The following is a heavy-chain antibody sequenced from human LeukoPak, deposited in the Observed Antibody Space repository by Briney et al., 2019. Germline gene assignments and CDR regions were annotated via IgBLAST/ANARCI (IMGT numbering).Heavy chain of an antibody. J-gene: IGHJ4*02. CDR1: GYTFTSYG. V-gene: IGHV1-18*01. CDR3: ARSVGLRLGELSTSFDY. CDR2: ISAYNGNT. Sequence: GASVKVSCKASGYTFTSYGISWVRQAPGQELEWMGWISAYNGNTNYAQKLQGRVTMTTDTSTSTAYMELRSLRSDDTAVYYCARSVGLRLGELSTSFDYWGQGTLVTVSS. D-gene: IGHD3-16*02.